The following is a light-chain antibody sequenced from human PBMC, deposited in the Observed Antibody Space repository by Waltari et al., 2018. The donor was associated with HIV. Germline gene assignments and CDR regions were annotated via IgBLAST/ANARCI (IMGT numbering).Light chain of an antibody. J-gene: IGLJ3*02. CDR3: QAWDSSTWV. Sequence: YDLTSQLSVSLSPAQPASLTSSGEEFGKNDATWHQRKPGQSPVVVIYQDTKRPSGIPERFSGSNSGNTATLTISGTQAMDEADYYCQAWDSSTWVFGGGTMLTV. CDR1: EFGKND. CDR2: QDT. V-gene: IGLV3-1*01.